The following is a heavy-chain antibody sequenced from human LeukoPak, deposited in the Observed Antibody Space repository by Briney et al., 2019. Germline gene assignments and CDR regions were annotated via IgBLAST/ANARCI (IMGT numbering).Heavy chain of an antibody. CDR2: IYYSGST. CDR1: GGSISSSSYY. D-gene: IGHD6-6*01. CDR3: ARTLYSSSWDYYYYMDV. J-gene: IGHJ6*03. V-gene: IGHV4-39*07. Sequence: PSETLSLTCTVSGGSISSSSYYWGWIRQPPGKGLEWIGSIYYSGSTYYNPSLKSRVTISVDTSKNQFSLKLSSVTAADTAVYYCARTLYSSSWDYYYYMDVWGKGTTVTVSS.